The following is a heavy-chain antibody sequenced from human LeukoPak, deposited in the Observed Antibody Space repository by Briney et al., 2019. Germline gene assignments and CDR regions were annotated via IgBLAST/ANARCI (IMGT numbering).Heavy chain of an antibody. D-gene: IGHD2-21*02. V-gene: IGHV3-66*03. J-gene: IGHJ4*02. Sequence: PGGSLRLSCVVSGFNVSTTYMSWVRQTPGKGLECVASIYFSGRTFSAESVTGRFAISRDGAKNTLFLQMDSLTPDDTGVYFCVRDVTGLHAFWGQGTLVTVSS. CDR2: IYFSGRT. CDR1: GFNVSTTY. CDR3: VRDVTGLHAF.